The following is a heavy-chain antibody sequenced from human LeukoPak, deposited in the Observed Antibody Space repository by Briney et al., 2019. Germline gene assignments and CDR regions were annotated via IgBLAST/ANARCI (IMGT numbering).Heavy chain of an antibody. CDR2: IRGSGGST. J-gene: IGHJ4*02. V-gene: IGHV3-23*01. CDR3: AKSPGSGSISVYYFDY. CDR1: GLTFSIYA. D-gene: IGHD3-10*01. Sequence: QPGGSLRLSCAASGLTFSIYAMSWVRQAPGKGLEWVSSIRGSGGSTYYADSVKGRFTISRDNSKNTLYLQMNSLRAEDTAVYYCAKSPGSGSISVYYFDYWGQGTLVTVSS.